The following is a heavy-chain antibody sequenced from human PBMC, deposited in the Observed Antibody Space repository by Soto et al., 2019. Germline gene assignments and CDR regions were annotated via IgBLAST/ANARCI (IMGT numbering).Heavy chain of an antibody. D-gene: IGHD4-4*01. CDR1: GFTFSSYA. J-gene: IGHJ6*02. V-gene: IGHV3-23*01. CDR3: AKDLDPHDYSNQGYYYYGMDV. CDR2: ISGSGGST. Sequence: PGGSLRLSCAASGFTFSSYAMSWVRQAPGKGLEWVSAISGSGGSTYYADSVKGRFTISRDNSKNTLYLQMNSLRAEDTAVYYCAKDLDPHDYSNQGYYYYGMDVWGQGTTVTVSS.